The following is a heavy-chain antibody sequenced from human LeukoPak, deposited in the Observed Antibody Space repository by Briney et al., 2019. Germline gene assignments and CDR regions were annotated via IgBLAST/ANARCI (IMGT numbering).Heavy chain of an antibody. V-gene: IGHV4-34*01. Sequence: SETLSLTCAVYGGSFSGYYWSWIRQTPGKGLEWIGEINHSGSTNYNPSLKSRVTISVDTSKNQFSLKLSSVTAADTAVYYCARGPWSSSWYFDYWGQGTLVTVSS. CDR3: ARGPWSSSWYFDY. CDR1: GGSFSGYY. D-gene: IGHD6-13*01. CDR2: INHSGST. J-gene: IGHJ4*02.